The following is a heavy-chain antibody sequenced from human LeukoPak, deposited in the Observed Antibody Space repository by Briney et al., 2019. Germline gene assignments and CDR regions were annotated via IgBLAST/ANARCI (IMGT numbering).Heavy chain of an antibody. CDR1: GGTFSSYA. J-gene: IGHJ6*03. Sequence: SSVKVSCKXSGGTFSSYAISWVRQAPGQGLEWMGGIIPIFGTANYTQKLQGRVTITADESTSTAYMELCSLRSEDTAVYYCARALYCSSTSCYTAYYYMDVWGKGTTVTVSS. CDR2: IIPIFGTA. D-gene: IGHD2-2*02. CDR3: ARALYCSSTSCYTAYYYMDV. V-gene: IGHV1-69*01.